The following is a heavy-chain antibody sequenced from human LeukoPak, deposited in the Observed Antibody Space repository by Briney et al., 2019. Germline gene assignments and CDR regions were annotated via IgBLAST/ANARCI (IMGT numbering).Heavy chain of an antibody. D-gene: IGHD3-10*01. V-gene: IGHV4-59*01. J-gene: IGHJ4*02. Sequence: SETLSLTCTVSGGSISSYCWSWLRQPPGKGLEWIGYIYYSGSTNYNPSLKSRVTISVDTSKNQFSLNLRSVTAADTAVYYCARDLRTYGFDYWGQGTLVTVSS. CDR2: IYYSGST. CDR1: GGSISSYC. CDR3: ARDLRTYGFDY.